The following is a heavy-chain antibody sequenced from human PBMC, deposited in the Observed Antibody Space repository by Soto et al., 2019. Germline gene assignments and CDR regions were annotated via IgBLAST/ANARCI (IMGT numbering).Heavy chain of an antibody. CDR3: ARGRSGSYESGFDY. CDR2: IIPILGIA. J-gene: IGHJ4*02. V-gene: IGHV1-69*02. Sequence: QVQLVQSGAEVKKPGSSVKVSCKASGGTFSSYTISWVRQAPGQGLEWMGRIIPILGIANYAQKFQGRVTITAEKSTSTAYMELSSLRSEDTAVYYCARGRSGSYESGFDYWGQGTLVTVSS. D-gene: IGHD1-26*01. CDR1: GGTFSSYT.